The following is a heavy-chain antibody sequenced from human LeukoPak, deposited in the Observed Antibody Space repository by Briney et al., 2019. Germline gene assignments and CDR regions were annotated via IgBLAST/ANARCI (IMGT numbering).Heavy chain of an antibody. J-gene: IGHJ4*02. Sequence: GGSLRLSCAASGFTFRSYAMSWVRQAPGKGLEWVSAISGSGGSTYYADSVKGRFTISRDNSKNTLYLQMNSLRAEDTAVYYCAKYYYGSGSYYSPASSDYWGQGTLVTVSS. D-gene: IGHD3-10*01. CDR2: ISGSGGST. CDR3: AKYYYGSGSYYSPASSDY. V-gene: IGHV3-23*01. CDR1: GFTFRSYA.